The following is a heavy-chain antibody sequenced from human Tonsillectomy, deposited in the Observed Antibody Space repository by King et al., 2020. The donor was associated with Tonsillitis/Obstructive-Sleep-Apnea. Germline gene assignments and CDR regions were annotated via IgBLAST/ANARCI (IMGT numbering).Heavy chain of an antibody. CDR3: GREGCSAGRCYDEAFDI. Sequence: QLVQSGAEVKKPGASVKVSCKASGYTFTNYAMHWVRQAPGQRLEWMAWINAGNGNTKYSQRLQGRVTITRDTSASTAYMELSSLRSEDTAVYYCGREGCSAGRCYDEAFDIWGQGTMVAVSS. D-gene: IGHD2-15*01. J-gene: IGHJ3*02. V-gene: IGHV1-3*01. CDR1: GYTFTNYA. CDR2: INAGNGNT.